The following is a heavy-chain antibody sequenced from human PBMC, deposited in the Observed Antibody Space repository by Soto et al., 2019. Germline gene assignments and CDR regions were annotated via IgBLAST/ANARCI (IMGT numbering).Heavy chain of an antibody. Sequence: QVQLQQWGAGLLKPSETLSLTCAVFGGSFSDYYWTWIRQPPGKGLECIGEINHSGSTNYNPSLKSRVTISIDTSKNKFSLNLRSVTAADTAVYYCARGLRASFGVRLSYSFYGGDVWGQGTTVTVSS. D-gene: IGHD3-10*01. CDR1: GGSFSDYY. CDR3: ARGLRASFGVRLSYSFYGGDV. CDR2: INHSGST. V-gene: IGHV4-34*01. J-gene: IGHJ6*02.